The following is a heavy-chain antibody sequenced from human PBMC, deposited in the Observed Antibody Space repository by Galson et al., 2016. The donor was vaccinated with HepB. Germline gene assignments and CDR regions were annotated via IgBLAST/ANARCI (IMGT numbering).Heavy chain of an antibody. D-gene: IGHD2/OR15-2a*01. CDR1: GFPFSNFA. CDR3: AKVTRPGISTPRYGMDV. Sequence: SLRLSCAASGFPFSNFAMTWVRRAPGKGLEWVSTISGGGSIYSADSVKGRFTISRDNSKNTLFLQMNNLRAEDTALYYRAKVTRPGISTPRYGMDVWGKGTTVTVSS. J-gene: IGHJ6*04. CDR2: ISGGGSI. V-gene: IGHV3-23*01.